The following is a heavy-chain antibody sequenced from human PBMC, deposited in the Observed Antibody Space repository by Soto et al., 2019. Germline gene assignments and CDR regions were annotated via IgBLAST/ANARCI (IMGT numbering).Heavy chain of an antibody. CDR1: GGSFSGYY. J-gene: IGHJ4*02. CDR2: INHSGST. CDR3: ARGGGSSWQFDY. V-gene: IGHV4-34*01. D-gene: IGHD6-13*01. Sequence: QVQLQQWGAGLLKPSETLSLTCAVYGGSFSGYYWSWIRQPPGKGLEWIGEINHSGSTNYNPSRKSRVTISVHTSKNQFSLKLSSVTAADTAVYYCARGGGSSWQFDYWGQGTLVNVSS.